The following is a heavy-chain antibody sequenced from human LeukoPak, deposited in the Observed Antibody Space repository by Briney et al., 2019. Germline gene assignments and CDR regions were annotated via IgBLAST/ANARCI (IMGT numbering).Heavy chain of an antibody. CDR1: GFTFSSYG. Sequence: GGSLRLSCAASGFTFSSYGMHWVRQAPGKGLEWVSGISGSGGATYYADSVKGRFTISRDDPHNTLYLQMNSLRAEDTAVYFCARGGVDYYGSGTYYLMYYFDYWGQGALVTVSS. D-gene: IGHD3-10*01. J-gene: IGHJ4*02. CDR2: ISGSGGAT. V-gene: IGHV3-23*01. CDR3: ARGGVDYYGSGTYYLMYYFDY.